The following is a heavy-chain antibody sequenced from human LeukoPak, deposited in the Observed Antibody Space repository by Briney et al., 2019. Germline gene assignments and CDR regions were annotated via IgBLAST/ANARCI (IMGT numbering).Heavy chain of an antibody. J-gene: IGHJ6*03. CDR3: ARDVRRSGAFSLYYYYYYMDV. CDR1: GGSISSYY. CDR2: IYTSGST. D-gene: IGHD6-25*01. V-gene: IGHV4-4*07. Sequence: PSETLSLTCTVSGGSISSYYWSWIRQPAGEGLEWIGRIYTSGSTNYNPSLKSRVTMSVDTSKNQFSLKLSSVTAADTAVYYCARDVRRSGAFSLYYYYYYMDVWGKGTTVTVSS.